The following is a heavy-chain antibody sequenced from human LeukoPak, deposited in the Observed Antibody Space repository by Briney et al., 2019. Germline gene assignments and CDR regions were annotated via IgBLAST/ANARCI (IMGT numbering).Heavy chain of an antibody. D-gene: IGHD5-18*01. CDR2: IWYDGSNK. V-gene: IGHV3-33*01. J-gene: IGHJ4*02. CDR1: GFTFSSYG. CDR3: ARDQSWIQLWSNYFDY. Sequence: QPGRSLRLSCAASGFTFSSYGMHWVRQAPGKGLEWVAVIWYDGSNKYYADSVKGRFTISRDNPKNTLYLQMNSLRAEDTAVYYCARDQSWIQLWSNYFDYWGQGTLVTVSS.